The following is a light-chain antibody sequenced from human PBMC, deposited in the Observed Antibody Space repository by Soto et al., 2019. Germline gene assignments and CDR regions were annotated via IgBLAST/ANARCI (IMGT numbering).Light chain of an antibody. V-gene: IGLV2-14*01. J-gene: IGLJ2*01. CDR2: DVS. CDR1: SSDVGAYNY. CDR3: TSFTSASTQV. Sequence: QSALTQPASVSGSPGQSITISCTGPSSDVGAYNYVSWYQQHPGKAPKLMIYDVSNRPSGVSNRFSGSKSGNTASLTISGLQAEDEADYYCTSFTSASTQVFGGGTKLTVL.